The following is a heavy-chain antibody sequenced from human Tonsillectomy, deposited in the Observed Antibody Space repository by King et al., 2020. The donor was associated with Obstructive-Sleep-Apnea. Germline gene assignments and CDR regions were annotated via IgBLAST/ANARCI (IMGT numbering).Heavy chain of an antibody. J-gene: IGHJ4*02. D-gene: IGHD3-10*01. Sequence: QLVQSGAEVKKPGASVKVSCKFSGYTLTELSMHWVRQAPGKGLEWMGGFDPEDGEPISPKKFHGRVTMTEDTSTDTAYMGLSSLRSEDTAVYYCALSAPGMVRGGGPSFDYWGQGTLVTVSS. CDR1: GYTLTELS. V-gene: IGHV1-24*01. CDR3: ALSAPGMVRGGGPSFDY. CDR2: FDPEDGEP.